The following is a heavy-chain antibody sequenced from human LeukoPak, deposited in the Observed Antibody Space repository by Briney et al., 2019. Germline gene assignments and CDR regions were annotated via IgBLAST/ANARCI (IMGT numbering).Heavy chain of an antibody. V-gene: IGHV3-23*01. CDR3: AKGPRVSLVYWFDP. Sequence: GGSLRLSCAASGFNFPDYAMHWVRQTPGKGLEWVSFISGSAGSANYADSVKGRFTISRDNSKNTLYLQMNSLRAEDTAVYYCAKGPRVSLVYWFDPWGQGTLVTVSS. CDR2: ISGSAGSA. CDR1: GFNFPDYA. J-gene: IGHJ5*02.